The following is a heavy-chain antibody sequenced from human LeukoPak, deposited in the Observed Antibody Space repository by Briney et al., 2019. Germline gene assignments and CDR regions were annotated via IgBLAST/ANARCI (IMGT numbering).Heavy chain of an antibody. V-gene: IGHV4-31*11. CDR3: ARSIVEMATIS. J-gene: IGHJ4*02. D-gene: IGHD5-24*01. Sequence: SETLSLTCAVYGGSFSGYYWSWIRQHPGKGLEWIGYIYYSGSTYYNPSLKSRVTISVDTSKNQFSLKLSSVTAADTAVYYCARSIVEMATISWGQGTLVTVSS. CDR1: GGSFSGYY. CDR2: IYYSGST.